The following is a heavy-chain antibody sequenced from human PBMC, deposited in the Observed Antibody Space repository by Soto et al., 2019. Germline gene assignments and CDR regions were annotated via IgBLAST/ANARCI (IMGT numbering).Heavy chain of an antibody. CDR1: GGTFSSYA. V-gene: IGHV1-69*13. J-gene: IGHJ6*02. CDR2: IIPIFGTA. D-gene: IGHD2-21*02. CDR3: AVTDGPFYYYYGMDV. Sequence: SVKVSCKASGGTFSSYAISRARQAPGQGLEWMGGIIPIFGTANYAQKFQGRVTITADESTSTAYMELSSLRSEDTAVYYCAVTDGPFYYYYGMDVWGQGTTVTVSS.